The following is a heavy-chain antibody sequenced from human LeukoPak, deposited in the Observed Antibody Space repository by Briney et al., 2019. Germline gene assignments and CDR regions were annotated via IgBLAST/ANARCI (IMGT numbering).Heavy chain of an antibody. CDR2: IYYCGST. Sequence: SETLSLTCTVSGGSISTYYWRWIRQPPGKGLEWVGYIYYCGSTSYNPSLKSRVTISVDTSKNQFSLKLPAVAAADTAVYYCAGAWRSGDNNYYFHYWGQKTQVPVS. V-gene: IGHV4-59*01. J-gene: IGHJ4*02. CDR3: AGAWRSGDNNYYFHY. D-gene: IGHD3-3*01. CDR1: GGSISTYY.